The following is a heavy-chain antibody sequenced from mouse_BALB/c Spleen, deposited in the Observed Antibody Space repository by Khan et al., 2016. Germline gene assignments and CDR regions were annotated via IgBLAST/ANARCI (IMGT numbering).Heavy chain of an antibody. CDR2: ISYSGST. J-gene: IGHJ3*01. Sequence: EVQLQESGPGLVKPSQSLSLTCTVTGYSITSDYAWNWIRQFPGNKLDWMGYISYSGSTSYNPSLKSRISITRDTSKNQLFLQLNSVTTEDTATYYCASGYGYRGFAYWGQGTVVTVAA. CDR3: ASGYGYRGFAY. CDR1: GYSITSDYA. V-gene: IGHV3-2*02. D-gene: IGHD2-2*01.